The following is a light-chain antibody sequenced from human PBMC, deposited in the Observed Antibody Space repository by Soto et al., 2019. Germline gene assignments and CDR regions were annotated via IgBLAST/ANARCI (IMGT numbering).Light chain of an antibody. Sequence: DIQMTQSPSSLSASVGDRVTITCQASRDISNYLNWYQQKPGKAPKLLIYDASNLETGVPSRFSGSGSRTDFTFTISSLQAEDIATYYCQQYDNLLTFGGGTKVEIK. CDR3: QQYDNLLT. V-gene: IGKV1-33*01. J-gene: IGKJ4*01. CDR2: DAS. CDR1: RDISNY.